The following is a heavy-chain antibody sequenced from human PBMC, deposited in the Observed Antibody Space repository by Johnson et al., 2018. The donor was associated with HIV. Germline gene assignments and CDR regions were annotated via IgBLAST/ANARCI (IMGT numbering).Heavy chain of an antibody. V-gene: IGHV3-11*01. CDR3: ARNGLIPAAKGVAFDI. Sequence: QVQLVESGGGLVKPGGSLRLSCAAPGLTFSDYYMTWIRQAPGKGLEWVSYISSSGSTMYYADSVKGRFTISRDNAKNSLYLQMNSRRAEDTAVYYCARNGLIPAAKGVAFDIWGHGTTVTVSS. CDR2: ISSSGSTM. J-gene: IGHJ3*02. CDR1: GLTFSDYY. D-gene: IGHD2-2*01.